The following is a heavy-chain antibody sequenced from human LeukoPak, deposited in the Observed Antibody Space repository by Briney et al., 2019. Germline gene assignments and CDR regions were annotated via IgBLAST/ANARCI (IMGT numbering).Heavy chain of an antibody. V-gene: IGHV1-2*02. CDR3: AREGGDDSSGYSRFDH. Sequence: ASAKVSCKASGYTFTGYYMHWVRQAPGQGLEWMGWINPNSGGTNFAQKFQGRVTMTRDTSISTAYMELSRLRSDDTAVYYCAREGGDDSSGYSRFDHWGQGILVTVSS. CDR1: GYTFTGYY. CDR2: INPNSGGT. D-gene: IGHD3-22*01. J-gene: IGHJ4*02.